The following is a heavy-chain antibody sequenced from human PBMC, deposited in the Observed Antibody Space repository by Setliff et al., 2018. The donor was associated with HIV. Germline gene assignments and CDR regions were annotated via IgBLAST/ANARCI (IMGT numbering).Heavy chain of an antibody. CDR3: AKDPTTGAVAVYYFDY. Sequence: VGSLRLSCLASGFTFTELTFTDYNMNWVRQAPGKGLEWVSYISSSNSIYYADSVRGRFTISRDNAKSSLYLQMTSLRAEDTAVYYCAKDPTTGAVAVYYFDYWGQGTLVTVSS. V-gene: IGHV3-48*01. CDR1: GFTFTELTFTDYN. D-gene: IGHD6-19*01. J-gene: IGHJ4*02. CDR2: ISSSNSI.